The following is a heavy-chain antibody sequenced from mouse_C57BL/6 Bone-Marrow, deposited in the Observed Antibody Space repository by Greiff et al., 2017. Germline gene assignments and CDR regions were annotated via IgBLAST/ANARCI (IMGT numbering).Heavy chain of an antibody. Sequence: EVQLQESGAELVRPGASVKLSCTASGFNIKDDYMHWVKQRPEQGLEWIGWIDPENGDTEYASKFQGKATITADTSSNPAYLQLSSLTSEDTAVYYCTTDYYGSHWYFDVWGTGTTVTVSS. V-gene: IGHV14-4*01. J-gene: IGHJ1*03. CDR1: GFNIKDDY. CDR3: TTDYYGSHWYFDV. D-gene: IGHD1-1*01. CDR2: IDPENGDT.